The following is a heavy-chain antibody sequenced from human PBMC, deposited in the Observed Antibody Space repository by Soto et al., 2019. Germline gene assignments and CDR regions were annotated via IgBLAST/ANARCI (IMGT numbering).Heavy chain of an antibody. V-gene: IGHV3-30-3*01. D-gene: IGHD4-17*01. J-gene: IGHJ5*02. CDR1: GFTFSSYA. Sequence: VGSLRLSCAASGFTFSSYAMHWVRQAPGKGLEWVAVISYDGSNKYYADSVKGRFTISRDNSKNTLYLQMNSLRAEDTAVYYCARDSYDYGDPPWGWFDPWGQGTLVTVSS. CDR2: ISYDGSNK. CDR3: ARDSYDYGDPPWGWFDP.